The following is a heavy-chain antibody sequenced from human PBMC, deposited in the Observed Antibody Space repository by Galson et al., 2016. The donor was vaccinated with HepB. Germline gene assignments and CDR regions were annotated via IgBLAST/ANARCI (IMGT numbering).Heavy chain of an antibody. Sequence: SLRLSCAASGFTFSSFAMSWVRQAPGKGLEWVALIWYDGSNKYYADSVQGRFTISRDNSKNTVYLQMNSLRAEDTAVYYCARERGDDAFDIWGQGTMVTVSS. CDR3: ARERGDDAFDI. CDR1: GFTFSSFA. D-gene: IGHD3-10*01. V-gene: IGHV3-33*08. J-gene: IGHJ3*02. CDR2: IWYDGSNK.